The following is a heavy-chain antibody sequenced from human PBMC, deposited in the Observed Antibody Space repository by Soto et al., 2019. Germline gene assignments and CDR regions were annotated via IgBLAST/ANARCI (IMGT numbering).Heavy chain of an antibody. D-gene: IGHD3-10*01. V-gene: IGHV3-74*01. J-gene: IGHJ4*02. CDR1: GFTFSISW. Sequence: EVQLVESGGGLVQPGGSLRLSCTPSGFTFSISWMHWVRQAPGKGLVWVSRINNDESYMTYADSVKGRFTISRDNAKNTLYLQMNSLRAEDTAVYYCAREAYGSGNRYFDYWGQGTLVTVSS. CDR3: AREAYGSGNRYFDY. CDR2: INNDESYM.